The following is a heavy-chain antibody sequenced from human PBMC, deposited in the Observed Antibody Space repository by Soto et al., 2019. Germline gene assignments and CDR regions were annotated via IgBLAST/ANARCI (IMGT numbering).Heavy chain of an antibody. Sequence: QLQLQESGPGLVKPSETLSLTCTVSGGSISSSSYYWGWIRQPPGKGLEWIGSIYYSGSTYYNPSLRSRVTISVDTSKYQYSLKLGFVTAADTAVYYCARQREGVRGVIGFDPRGQGTLVTVSS. CDR3: ARQREGVRGVIGFDP. V-gene: IGHV4-39*01. J-gene: IGHJ5*02. CDR1: GGSISSSSYY. D-gene: IGHD3-10*01. CDR2: IYYSGST.